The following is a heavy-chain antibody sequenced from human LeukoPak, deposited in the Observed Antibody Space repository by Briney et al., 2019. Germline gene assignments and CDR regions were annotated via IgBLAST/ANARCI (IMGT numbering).Heavy chain of an antibody. CDR1: GFTFSSYS. CDR2: ISSSSYI. CDR3: ARGVRNCSSTSCYGLFVY. J-gene: IGHJ4*02. D-gene: IGHD2-2*01. Sequence: GGSLRLSCAASGFTFSSYSMNWVRQAPGKGLEWVSSISSSSYIYYADSVKGRFTISRDNAKNSLYLQMNSLRAEDTAVYYCARGVRNCSSTSCYGLFVYWGQGTLVTVSS. V-gene: IGHV3-21*01.